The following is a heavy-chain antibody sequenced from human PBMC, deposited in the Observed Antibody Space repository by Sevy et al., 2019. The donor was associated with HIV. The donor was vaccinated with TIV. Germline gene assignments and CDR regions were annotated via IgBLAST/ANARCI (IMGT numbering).Heavy chain of an antibody. Sequence: SETLSLTCTVSRGSISSYYWSWIRQPPGKGLEWIGYIYYSGSTNYNPSLKSRVTISVDTSKNQFSLKLSSVTAADTAVYYCARHFPIVVVPAAIPDYYYMDVWGKGTTVTVSS. D-gene: IGHD2-2*02. CDR2: IYYSGST. V-gene: IGHV4-59*08. CDR3: ARHFPIVVVPAAIPDYYYMDV. J-gene: IGHJ6*03. CDR1: RGSISSYY.